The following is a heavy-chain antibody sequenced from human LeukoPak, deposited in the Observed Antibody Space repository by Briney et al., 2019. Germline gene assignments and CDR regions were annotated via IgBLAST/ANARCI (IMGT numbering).Heavy chain of an antibody. CDR3: ARGELVPDY. Sequence: GGSLRLSCAASGFTFSSYAMNWVRQAPGKGLEWVSSISSSSSYIYCADSVKGRFTISRDNAKNALYLQMNSLRAEDTAVYYCARGELVPDYWGQGTLVTVSS. D-gene: IGHD6-6*01. V-gene: IGHV3-21*01. CDR1: GFTFSSYA. J-gene: IGHJ4*02. CDR2: ISSSSSYI.